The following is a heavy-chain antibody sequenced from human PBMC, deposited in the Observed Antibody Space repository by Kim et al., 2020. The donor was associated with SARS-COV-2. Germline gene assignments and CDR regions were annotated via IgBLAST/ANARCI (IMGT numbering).Heavy chain of an antibody. Sequence: SVKVSCKASGGTFSSYAISWVRQAPGQGLEWMGGIIPIFGTANYAQKFQGRVTITADESTSTAYMELSSLRSEDTAVYYCARSEHGRYSSSWSSYWGQGTLVTVSS. CDR2: IIPIFGTA. J-gene: IGHJ4*02. CDR1: GGTFSSYA. V-gene: IGHV1-69*13. CDR3: ARSEHGRYSSSWSSY. D-gene: IGHD6-13*01.